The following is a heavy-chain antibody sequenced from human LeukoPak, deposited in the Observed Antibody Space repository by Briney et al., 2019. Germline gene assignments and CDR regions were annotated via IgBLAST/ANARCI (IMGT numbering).Heavy chain of an antibody. V-gene: IGHV4-30-4*01. Sequence: SETLSLTCTVSGGSISSGDYYWSWIRQPPGKGLEWIGYIHYSGSTYYNPSLKSRVTISVDTSKNQFSLKLSSVTAADTAVYYCARYSSSWYGVGTTSFDYWGQGTLVTVSS. CDR3: ARYSSSWYGVGTTSFDY. CDR2: IHYSGST. J-gene: IGHJ4*02. D-gene: IGHD6-13*01. CDR1: GGSISSGDYY.